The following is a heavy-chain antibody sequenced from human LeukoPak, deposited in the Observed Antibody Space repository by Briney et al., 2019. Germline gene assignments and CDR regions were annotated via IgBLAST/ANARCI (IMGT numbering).Heavy chain of an antibody. Sequence: PGGSLRLSCAASGFTFRNSAMSWVRQAPGTGLEWVSSIGGHVHSTYYADSVIGRFTVSRDDSKNTLYLQMYSLRADDTAIYYCANHRTPDRYHWNYFDYWGQGTLVTVSS. CDR1: GFTFRNSA. CDR3: ANHRTPDRYHWNYFDY. CDR2: IGGHVHST. V-gene: IGHV3-23*01. J-gene: IGHJ4*02. D-gene: IGHD1-20*01.